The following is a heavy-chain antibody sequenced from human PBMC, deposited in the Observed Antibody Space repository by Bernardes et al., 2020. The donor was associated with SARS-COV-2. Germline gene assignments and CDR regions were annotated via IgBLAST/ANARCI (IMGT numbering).Heavy chain of an antibody. CDR2: INSDGSGT. Sequence: GSLRLSCAASGFTLSMYWMHWVRQVPGKGLVWVSHINSDGSGTSYADSVKGRFTIPRDNAKNTLYLQMHSLRAEDSAVYFCARDSSVEFDYWGRGTLVTVSS. CDR1: GFTLSMYW. CDR3: ARDSSVEFDY. V-gene: IGHV3-74*01. J-gene: IGHJ4*02.